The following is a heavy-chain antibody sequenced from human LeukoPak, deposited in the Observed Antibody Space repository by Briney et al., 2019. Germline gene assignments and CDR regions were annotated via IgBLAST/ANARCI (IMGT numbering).Heavy chain of an antibody. CDR2: ISSSSYYI. J-gene: IGHJ1*01. CDR1: GFTFSYYN. CDR3: AKGYDSSGYSPGEYFQH. Sequence: PGGSLRLSCAASGFTFSYYNMNWVRQAPGKGLEWVSSISSSSYYIYYADSVKGRFTISRDNAKNSLYLQMNSLRAEDTALYYCAKGYDSSGYSPGEYFQHWGQGTLVTVSS. V-gene: IGHV3-21*04. D-gene: IGHD3-22*01.